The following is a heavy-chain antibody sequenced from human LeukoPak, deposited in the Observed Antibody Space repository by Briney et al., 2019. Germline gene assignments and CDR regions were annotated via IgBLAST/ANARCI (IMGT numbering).Heavy chain of an antibody. D-gene: IGHD6-13*01. J-gene: IGHJ4*02. V-gene: IGHV4-59*08. CDR3: ARQIAAAGTSYFDY. Sequence: SETLSLTCTVSGGSISSYYWSWIRQPPGKGLEWIGYIYYGGSTNYNPSLKSRVTISVDTSKNQFSLKLSSVTAADTAVYYCARQIAAAGTSYFDYWGQGTLVTVSS. CDR1: GGSISSYY. CDR2: IYYGGST.